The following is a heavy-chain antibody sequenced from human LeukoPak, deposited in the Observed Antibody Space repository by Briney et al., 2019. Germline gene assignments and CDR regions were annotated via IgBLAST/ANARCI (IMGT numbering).Heavy chain of an antibody. V-gene: IGHV1-69*06. CDR3: ARVAQHGTAGVRGVMPYDY. J-gene: IGHJ4*02. CDR2: IIPIFGTA. D-gene: IGHD3-10*01. Sequence: ASLKVSCKASGGTFSSYAISSVRQAPGQGLEWMGRIIPIFGTANYAQKFQGRVTITADKSTSTAYMELSSLRSEDTAVYYCARVAQHGTAGVRGVMPYDYWGQGTLVTVSS. CDR1: GGTFSSYA.